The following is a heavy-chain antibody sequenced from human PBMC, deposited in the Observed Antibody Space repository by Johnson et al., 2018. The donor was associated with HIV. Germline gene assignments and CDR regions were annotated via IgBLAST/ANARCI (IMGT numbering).Heavy chain of an antibody. CDR1: GFTFKDHY. V-gene: IGHV3-11*04. D-gene: IGHD5-12*01. CDR3: ARVGVSGYDLAAFDI. Sequence: QVQLVESGGGLVKPGGSLRLSCVASGFTFKDHYMSWIRQAPGKGLEWVSYISGSGGSTYYADSVKGRFTISRDNSKNTLFLHMNSLRTEDTAIYYCARVGVSGYDLAAFDIWGRGTMVTVSS. J-gene: IGHJ3*02. CDR2: ISGSGGST.